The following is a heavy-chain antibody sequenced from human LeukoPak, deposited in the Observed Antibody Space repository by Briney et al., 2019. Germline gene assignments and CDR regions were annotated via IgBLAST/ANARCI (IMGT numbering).Heavy chain of an antibody. CDR2: INPCGGST. CDR1: GYTVSSYY. V-gene: IGHV1-46*01. Sequence: ASVKLSCKASGYTVSSYYMHWVRQAPRQGLEWMGIINPCGGSTSYAQKFQQRLTMTPDTATNTVYMELSSLRSEDTAVYYSAGASLVWYSSSWHFDHWGQGTLVTVSS. CDR3: AGASLVWYSSSWHFDH. J-gene: IGHJ4*02. D-gene: IGHD6-13*01.